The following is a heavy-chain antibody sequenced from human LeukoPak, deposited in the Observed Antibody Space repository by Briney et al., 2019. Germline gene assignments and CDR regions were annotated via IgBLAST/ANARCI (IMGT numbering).Heavy chain of an antibody. CDR3: AREEFLHEIDSSGYFVY. D-gene: IGHD3-22*01. J-gene: IGHJ4*02. CDR1: GGSITGYY. CDR2: VYSSGVG. Sequence: PSETLSVTCTVSGGSITGYYWNWIRQPAGQGLEWLGRVYSSGVGNYNPSLTSRVTMSVDTSKNQFSLKLTSLTAADTAVYYCAREEFLHEIDSSGYFVYWGQGNLVAVSS. V-gene: IGHV4-4*07.